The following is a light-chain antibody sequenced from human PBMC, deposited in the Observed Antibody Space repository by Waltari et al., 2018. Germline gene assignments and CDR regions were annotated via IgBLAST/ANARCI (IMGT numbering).Light chain of an antibody. J-gene: IGLJ2*01. CDR3: QVWHSSTVI. V-gene: IGLV3-21*02. CDR1: NIGDES. CDR2: DDS. Sequence: SYVLTQPPSVSVAPGQTARFTCGGDNIGDESVYWYQQRPGQAPVLVVYDDSDRPSGIPGRFSGSNSGNTATLSISRVEAGDEADYYCQVWHSSTVIFGGGTKLTVL.